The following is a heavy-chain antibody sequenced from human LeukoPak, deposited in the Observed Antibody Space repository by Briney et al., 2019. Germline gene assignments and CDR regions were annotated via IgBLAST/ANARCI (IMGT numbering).Heavy chain of an antibody. V-gene: IGHV3-48*01. CDR3: ARDEDSILYGMDV. CDR2: ISSSSSTI. J-gene: IGHJ6*02. CDR1: GFTFSSYS. D-gene: IGHD2-21*01. Sequence: GGSLRLSCAASGFTFSSYSMNWVRQAPGKGLEWVSYISSSSSTIYYADSVKGRFTISRDNAKNSLYLQMNSLRAEGTAVYYCARDEDSILYGMDVWGQGTTVTVSS.